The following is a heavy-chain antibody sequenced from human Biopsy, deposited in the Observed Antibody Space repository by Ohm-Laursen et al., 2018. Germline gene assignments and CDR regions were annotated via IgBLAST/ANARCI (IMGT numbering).Heavy chain of an antibody. D-gene: IGHD6-19*01. Sequence: SETLSLTWTVSGGSMSDHYWSWLRQTPGKGLEWLGYIYYTGKTTYNPSLESRITISVDTSKNKFSLQLDSMTAADTAVYYCGRVWLWRGYGMDVWGQGTTVTVSS. CDR3: GRVWLWRGYGMDV. V-gene: IGHV4-59*11. J-gene: IGHJ6*02. CDR1: GGSMSDHY. CDR2: IYYTGKT.